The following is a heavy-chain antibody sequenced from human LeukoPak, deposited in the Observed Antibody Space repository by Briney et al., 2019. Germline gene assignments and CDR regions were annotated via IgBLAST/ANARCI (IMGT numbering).Heavy chain of an antibody. Sequence: PSETLSLTCTVSGGSISSSSHYWGWIRQSPGKGLEWIGSIYYSGTTYYNPSLKSRVTISVDTSKNQFSLKLNSVTAADTAVYYCARSGERFSLRSRYFDYWGQGTLVTVSS. J-gene: IGHJ4*02. D-gene: IGHD3-3*01. CDR1: GGSISSSSHY. V-gene: IGHV4-39*01. CDR3: ARSGERFSLRSRYFDY. CDR2: IYYSGTT.